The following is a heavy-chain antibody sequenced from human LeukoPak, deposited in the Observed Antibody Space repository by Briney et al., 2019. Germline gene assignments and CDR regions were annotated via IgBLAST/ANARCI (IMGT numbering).Heavy chain of an antibody. CDR1: GYTFTGNY. CDR2: INPNSGGT. Sequence: VASVKVSCKASGYTFTGNYMHWVRQAPGQGLEWMGRINPNSGGTNYAQKFQGRVTMTRDTSISTAYMELSRLRSDDTAVYYRARAYCSAISCYLGLDYWGQGTLVTVSS. CDR3: ARAYCSAISCYLGLDY. J-gene: IGHJ4*02. D-gene: IGHD2-2*01. V-gene: IGHV1-2*06.